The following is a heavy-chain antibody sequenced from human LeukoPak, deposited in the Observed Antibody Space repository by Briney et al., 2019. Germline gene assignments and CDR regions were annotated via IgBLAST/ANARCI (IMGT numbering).Heavy chain of an antibody. CDR3: ARFTTAMVNRGLDV. D-gene: IGHD5-18*01. Sequence: PGGSLRLSCAASGFTVSNNYMTWVRQAPGKGLEWVSVIYTGGSTYYADSVKGRFTISRDNSKNALYLQMNSLKADDTAVYYCARFTTAMVNRGLDVWGQGTTVTVSS. CDR2: IYTGGST. CDR1: GFTVSNNY. J-gene: IGHJ6*02. V-gene: IGHV3-66*01.